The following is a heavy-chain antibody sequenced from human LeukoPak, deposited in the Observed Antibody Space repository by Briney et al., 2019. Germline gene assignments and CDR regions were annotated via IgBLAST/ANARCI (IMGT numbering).Heavy chain of an antibody. V-gene: IGHV3-23*01. CDR3: AKERIAVASCMDV. D-gene: IGHD6-19*01. CDR1: GVTINSYA. Sequence: GPLRLSCAAPGVTINSYALSLVHETPEKGQKWVSAISGSGGSTYYADSVKGRFTTYRNNSKNTLYLQMNSLRAEDTAVYYCAKERIAVASCMDVWGQGTTVTDSS. CDR2: ISGSGGST. J-gene: IGHJ6*02.